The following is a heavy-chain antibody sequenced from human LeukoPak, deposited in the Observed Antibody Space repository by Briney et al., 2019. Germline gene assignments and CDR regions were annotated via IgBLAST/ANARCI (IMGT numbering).Heavy chain of an antibody. CDR1: GDTFTGYY. V-gene: IGHV1-69*06. Sequence: ASVKVSCKSSGDTFTGYYLHWVRQAPGQGLEWMGGIIPIFGTANYAQKFQGRVTITADKSTSTAYMELSSLRSEDTAVYYCARTYVGSSSSTRLFWFDPWGQGTLVTVSS. CDR2: IIPIFGTA. D-gene: IGHD6-6*01. CDR3: ARTYVGSSSSTRLFWFDP. J-gene: IGHJ5*02.